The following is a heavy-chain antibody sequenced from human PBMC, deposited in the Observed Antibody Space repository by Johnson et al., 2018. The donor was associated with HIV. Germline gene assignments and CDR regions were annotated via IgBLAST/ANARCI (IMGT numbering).Heavy chain of an antibody. CDR2: ISDSGGDT. CDR1: GFTFSSYA. CDR3: ANRPSVGYRLGAFDI. V-gene: IGHV3-23*04. J-gene: IGHJ3*02. D-gene: IGHD1-1*01. Sequence: MLLVESGGGLVKPGGSLRLSCAASGFTFSSYAMSWVRQAPGKGLEWVSVISDSGGDTYYADSVKGRFTISRDNSRNTLYLQMNSLRAEDTAVYYCANRPSVGYRLGAFDILGRGTMVTVS.